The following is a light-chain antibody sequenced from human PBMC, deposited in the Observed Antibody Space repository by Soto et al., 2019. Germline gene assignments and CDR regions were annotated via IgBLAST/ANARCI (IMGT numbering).Light chain of an antibody. Sequence: IQWTQSPSSLSASVGDRVTITCRDSQAISSYLAWYKQKPGKAPKLLIYAASTLQSGVPSRFSGSGSGTDFTLTISSLQPEDFSTYYCQQLNSYPFTFGPGTKVDIK. J-gene: IGKJ3*01. CDR1: QAISSY. CDR2: AAS. CDR3: QQLNSYPFT. V-gene: IGKV1-9*01.